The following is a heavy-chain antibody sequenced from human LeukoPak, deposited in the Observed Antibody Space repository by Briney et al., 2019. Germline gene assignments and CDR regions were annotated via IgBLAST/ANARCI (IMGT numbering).Heavy chain of an antibody. Sequence: GGSLRLSCAASGFTFSSYAMHWVRPAPGKGLEWVSSISSSSGYIYYADSVKGRFTISRDNAKNSLYLQMNSLRAEDTAVCYCARDRSPIEGPYKGWHYYYYMDVWGKGTTVTVSS. J-gene: IGHJ6*03. D-gene: IGHD5-24*01. CDR3: ARDRSPIEGPYKGWHYYYYMDV. CDR2: ISSSSGYI. CDR1: GFTFSSYA. V-gene: IGHV3-21*01.